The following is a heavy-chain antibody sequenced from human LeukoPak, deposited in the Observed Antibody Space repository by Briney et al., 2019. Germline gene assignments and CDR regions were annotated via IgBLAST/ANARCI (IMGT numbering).Heavy chain of an antibody. V-gene: IGHV4-39*01. Sequence: SETLSLTCTVSGGSISSSSYYWGWIRQPPGKGLEWTGSIYYSGSTYYNPSLKSRVTISVDTSKNQFSLKLSSVTAADTAVYYCARHKGDPVAGTYNWFDPWGQGTLVTVSS. J-gene: IGHJ5*02. CDR3: ARHKGDPVAGTYNWFDP. CDR2: IYYSGST. D-gene: IGHD6-19*01. CDR1: GGSISSSSYY.